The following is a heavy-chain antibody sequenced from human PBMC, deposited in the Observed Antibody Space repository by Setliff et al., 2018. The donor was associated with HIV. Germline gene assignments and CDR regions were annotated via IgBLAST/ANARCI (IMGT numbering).Heavy chain of an antibody. CDR3: VRGRARHDH. CDR1: CDSFSSYY. CDR2: IYPSGST. J-gene: IGHJ4*02. Sequence: PSETLSLTCSVSCDSFSSYYWSWIRQPPGKGLQWIGYIYPSGSTNYNPSLKSRVTISVDTSKNQFSLKLTSLTAADTAVYYCVRGRARHDHWGQGTLVTVSS. V-gene: IGHV4-4*08.